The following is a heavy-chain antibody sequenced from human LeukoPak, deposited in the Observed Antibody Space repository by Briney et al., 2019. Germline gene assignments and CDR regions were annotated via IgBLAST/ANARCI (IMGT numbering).Heavy chain of an antibody. CDR1: GFTFNNYA. V-gene: IGHV3-23*01. J-gene: IGHJ4*02. CDR2: ISGGGETT. Sequence: GGSLRLSCAAPGFTFNNYAMNWVRQAPGKGLEWVSSISGGGETTYYADSAKGRFTISRDNSQNTLYLQMNSLRAEDTAVYYCARDYADYVGYFFFDYWGQGTLVTVSS. CDR3: ARDYADYVGYFFFDY. D-gene: IGHD4-17*01.